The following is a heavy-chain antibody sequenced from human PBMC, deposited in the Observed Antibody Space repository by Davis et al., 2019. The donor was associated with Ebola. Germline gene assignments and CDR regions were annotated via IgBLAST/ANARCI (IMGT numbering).Heavy chain of an antibody. Sequence: GESLKISCAASGFTFSSYGMHWVRQAPGKGLEWVAVIWYDGSNKYYADSVKGRFTISRDNSKNTPYLQMNSLRAEDTAVYYCARDPSYLGTNPWDWYFDLWGRGTLVTVSS. CDR3: ARDPSYLGTNPWDWYFDL. D-gene: IGHD5-18*01. CDR1: GFTFSSYG. V-gene: IGHV3-33*01. J-gene: IGHJ2*01. CDR2: IWYDGSNK.